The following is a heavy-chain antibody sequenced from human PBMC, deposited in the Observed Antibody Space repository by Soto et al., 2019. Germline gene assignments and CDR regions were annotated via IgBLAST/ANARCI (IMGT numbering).Heavy chain of an antibody. D-gene: IGHD6-13*01. V-gene: IGHV3-23*01. CDR1: GFTFSSYA. Sequence: PGGSLRLSCAASGFTFSSYAMSWFRQAPGKGLEWVSVISGSGGSTYYADSVKGRFTISRDNSKNTLCLQMNSLRAEDTAVYYCAKDSTGQGYSSSWYLNWFDPWGQGTLVTVSS. CDR3: AKDSTGQGYSSSWYLNWFDP. J-gene: IGHJ5*02. CDR2: ISGSGGST.